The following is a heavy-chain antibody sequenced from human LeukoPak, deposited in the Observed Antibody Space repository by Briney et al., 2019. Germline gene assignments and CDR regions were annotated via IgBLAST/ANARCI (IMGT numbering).Heavy chain of an antibody. Sequence: RWASVKVSCKASGGTFSSYAISWVRQAPGQGLEWMGGIIPIFGTANYAQKFQGRVTITTDESTSTAYMELSSLRSEDTAVYYCARGGGNTTLYYFDYWGQGTLVTVSS. V-gene: IGHV1-69*05. J-gene: IGHJ4*02. CDR1: GGTFSSYA. D-gene: IGHD1-1*01. CDR2: IIPIFGTA. CDR3: ARGGGNTTLYYFDY.